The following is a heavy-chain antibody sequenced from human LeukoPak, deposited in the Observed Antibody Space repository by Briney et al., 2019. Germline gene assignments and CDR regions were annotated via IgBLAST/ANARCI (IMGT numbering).Heavy chain of an antibody. V-gene: IGHV4-4*07. CDR1: GGSISSYY. J-gene: IGHJ6*03. D-gene: IGHD2-21*02. CDR2: IYTSGST. Sequence: SETLSLTCTVSGGSISSYYWSWIRQPAGKGLEWIGRIYTSGSTNYNPSLKSRVTISVDTSKNQFSLKLSSVTAADTALYYCARGVVAVTANDYYYYMDVWGKGTTVTVSS. CDR3: ARGVVAVTANDYYYYMDV.